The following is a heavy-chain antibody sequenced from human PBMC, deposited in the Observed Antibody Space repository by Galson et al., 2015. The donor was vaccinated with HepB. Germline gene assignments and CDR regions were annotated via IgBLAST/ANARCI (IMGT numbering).Heavy chain of an antibody. V-gene: IGHV1-69*06. CDR1: GGTFSSYA. J-gene: IGHJ4*02. D-gene: IGHD3-22*01. CDR3: ARAAPPMYYDSSGYYYVWDY. CDR2: IIPIFGTA. Sequence: SVKVSCKASGGTFSSYAISWVRQAPGQGLEWMGGIIPIFGTANYAQKFQGRVTITADKSTSTAYMELSSLRSEDTAVYYCARAAPPMYYDSSGYYYVWDYWGQGTLVTVSS.